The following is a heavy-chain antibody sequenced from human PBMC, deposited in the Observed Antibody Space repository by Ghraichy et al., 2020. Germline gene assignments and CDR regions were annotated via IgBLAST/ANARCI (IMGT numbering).Heavy chain of an antibody. Sequence: GGSLRLSCAASGFTFSSYWMSWVRQAPGKGLEWVANINQDGTERSFVDSVKGRFTISRDNAKNSLYLQMNSLRAEDTAVYYCTRSYSLFDYWGQGTLVTVSS. CDR3: TRSYSLFDY. CDR2: INQDGTER. D-gene: IGHD2-15*01. J-gene: IGHJ4*02. CDR1: GFTFSSYW. V-gene: IGHV3-7*01.